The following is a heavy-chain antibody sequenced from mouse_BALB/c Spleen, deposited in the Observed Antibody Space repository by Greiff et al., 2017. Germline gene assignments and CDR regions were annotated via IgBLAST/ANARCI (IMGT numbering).Heavy chain of an antibody. J-gene: IGHJ4*01. Sequence: QVQLKESGPGLVAPSQSLSITCTVSGFSLTSYGVHWVRQPPGKGLEWLGVIWAGGSTNYNSALMSRLSISKDNSKSQVFLKMNSLQTDDTAMYYCARWLLHAMDYWGQGTSVTVSS. D-gene: IGHD2-3*01. V-gene: IGHV2-9*02. CDR3: ARWLLHAMDY. CDR2: IWAGGST. CDR1: GFSLTSYG.